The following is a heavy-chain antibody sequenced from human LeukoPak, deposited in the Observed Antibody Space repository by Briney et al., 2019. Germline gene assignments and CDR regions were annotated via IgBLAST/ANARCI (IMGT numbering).Heavy chain of an antibody. J-gene: IGHJ4*02. CDR3: ARGVPLIY. D-gene: IGHD4/OR15-4a*01. Sequence: EGSLRLSCAASGFTFNTYSMNWVRQAPGKGLEWVSAISGSNTYIYYADSVKGRFTISRDNAKNTLYLQMNSLRAEDTAVYYCARGVPLIYWGQGTLVTVSS. CDR1: GFTFNTYS. CDR2: ISGSNTYI. V-gene: IGHV3-21*04.